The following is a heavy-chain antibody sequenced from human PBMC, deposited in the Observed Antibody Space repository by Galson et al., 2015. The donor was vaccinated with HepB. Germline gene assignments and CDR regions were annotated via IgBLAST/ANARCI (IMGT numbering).Heavy chain of an antibody. V-gene: IGHV4-59*01. Sequence: LSLTCTVSGGSLSSYYWSWIRQPPGKALDWIGYTHYTGNTNYNPSLKSRLTISVDTSKNQLSLKLNSVTAADTAVYYCARIAHRDGYNPAFDIWGQGTMVTVSS. CDR1: GGSLSSYY. J-gene: IGHJ3*02. CDR3: ARIAHRDGYNPAFDI. D-gene: IGHD5-24*01. CDR2: THYTGNT.